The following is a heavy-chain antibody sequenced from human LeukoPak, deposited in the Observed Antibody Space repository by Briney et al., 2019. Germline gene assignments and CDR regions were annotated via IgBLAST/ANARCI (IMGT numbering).Heavy chain of an antibody. Sequence: GGSLRLSCAASGFTFTSYAMSWVRQAPKKGLEWVSVISASGGSTNYADSVKGRFTISRDNSKNTLYLQMNSLRAEDSAVYYCAKNYGSGSSVKYYYYLDVWGKGTTVTVSS. J-gene: IGHJ6*03. CDR1: GFTFTSYA. V-gene: IGHV3-23*01. CDR3: AKNYGSGSSVKYYYYLDV. D-gene: IGHD3-10*01. CDR2: ISASGGST.